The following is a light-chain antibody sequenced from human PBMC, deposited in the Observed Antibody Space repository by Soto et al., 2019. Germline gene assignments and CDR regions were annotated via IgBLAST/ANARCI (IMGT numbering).Light chain of an antibody. Sequence: QSALIQPPSASGSPGQSVTISCTGTSSDVGGYNYVSWYQQDPGKAPKLMIYEVSKRPSGVPDRFSGSKSGNTASLTVSGLQAADEADYYCSSYAGSNNLVFGGGTKLTVL. J-gene: IGLJ2*01. CDR2: EVS. CDR1: SSDVGGYNY. V-gene: IGLV2-8*01. CDR3: SSYAGSNNLV.